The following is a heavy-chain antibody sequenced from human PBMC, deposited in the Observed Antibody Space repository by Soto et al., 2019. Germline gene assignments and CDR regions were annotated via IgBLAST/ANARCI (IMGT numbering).Heavy chain of an antibody. CDR1: GGPISTPGCY. CDR3: ATGQTAATGRFGELQY. D-gene: IGHD3-10*01. CDR2: IHHTGST. V-gene: IGHV4-31*03. Sequence: QVQLQESGPGLVKPSQTLSLSCSVSGGPISTPGCYWSWIRQSPEKCLEWMGYIHHTGSTNHNPSLRARLSMSVDTSTNQSSLQLISVTAPDPAVYFCATGQTAATGRFGELQYWGPGTQVTVSS. J-gene: IGHJ4*02.